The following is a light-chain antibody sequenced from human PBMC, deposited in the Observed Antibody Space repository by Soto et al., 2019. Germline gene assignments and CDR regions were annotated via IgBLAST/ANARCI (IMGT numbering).Light chain of an antibody. J-gene: IGKJ5*01. Sequence: EIVLTQSPATLSLSPGERATLSCRASQSVSSHLAWYQQKPGQAPRLLIYDASVRATGIPARFSASGSGTDFTLTISRLEPEDFAVYYCQQRSNWPPEITFGQGTRLEI. CDR2: DAS. CDR1: QSVSSH. CDR3: QQRSNWPPEIT. V-gene: IGKV3-11*01.